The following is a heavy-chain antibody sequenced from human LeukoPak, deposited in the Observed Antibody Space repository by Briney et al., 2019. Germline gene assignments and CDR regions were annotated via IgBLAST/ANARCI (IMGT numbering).Heavy chain of an antibody. CDR1: GFTFSRYA. CDR3: ARGRTGAWDAFDI. D-gene: IGHD1-14*01. V-gene: IGHV3-30-3*01. J-gene: IGHJ3*02. CDR2: ISYDGSNK. Sequence: AGGSLRLSCKASGFTFSRYAFHWVRQAPGKGLEWVALISYDGSNKYYADSVKGRFTISRDSSKNTLYLQMNSLRAEDTAVYYCARGRTGAWDAFDIWGQGTMVTVSS.